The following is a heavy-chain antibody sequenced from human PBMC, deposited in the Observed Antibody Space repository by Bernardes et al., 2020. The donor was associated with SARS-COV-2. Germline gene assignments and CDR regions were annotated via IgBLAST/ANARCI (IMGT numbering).Heavy chain of an antibody. J-gene: IGHJ4*02. V-gene: IGHV3-9*01. Sequence: LRLSCAASGFTFDDYAMHWVRQAPGKGLEWVSGISWNSGSIGYADSVKGRFTISRDNAKNSLYLQMNSLRAEDTAVYYCAREGSRIAVAGYYFDYWGQGTLVTVSS. CDR1: GFTFDDYA. D-gene: IGHD6-19*01. CDR2: ISWNSGSI. CDR3: AREGSRIAVAGYYFDY.